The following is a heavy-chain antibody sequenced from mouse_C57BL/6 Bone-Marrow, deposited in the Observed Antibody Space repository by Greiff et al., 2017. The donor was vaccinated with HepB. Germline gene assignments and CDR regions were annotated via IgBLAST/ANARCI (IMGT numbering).Heavy chain of an antibody. Sequence: VQLQQSGPELVKPGASVKISCKASGYTFTDYYMNWVKQSHGKSLEWIGDINPNNGGTSYNQKFKGKATLTVDKSSSTAYMVLRSLTSEDSAVYYCASGGPYYYGSSDGFDYWGQGTTLTVSS. CDR3: ASGGPYYYGSSDGFDY. CDR2: INPNNGGT. V-gene: IGHV1-26*01. CDR1: GYTFTDYY. D-gene: IGHD1-1*01. J-gene: IGHJ2*01.